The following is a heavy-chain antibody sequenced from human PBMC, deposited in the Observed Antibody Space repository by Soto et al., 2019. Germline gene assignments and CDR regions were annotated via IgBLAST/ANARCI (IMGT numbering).Heavy chain of an antibody. Sequence: EVQLLESGGGLVQPGGSLRLSCAASGFTFSSNAMSWVRQARGKGPEWVSSISDSGGSTYYPDSVKGRFTISRDNSKNTLYLQMNSLRAEDTAVYYGAKVLTYYYCGMDVWGQGTTVTVSS. CDR2: ISDSGGST. CDR1: GFTFSSNA. CDR3: AKVLTYYYCGMDV. V-gene: IGHV3-23*01. J-gene: IGHJ6*02.